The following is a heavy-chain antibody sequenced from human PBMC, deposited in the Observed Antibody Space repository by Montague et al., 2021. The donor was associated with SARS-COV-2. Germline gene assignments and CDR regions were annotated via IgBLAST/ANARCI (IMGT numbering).Heavy chain of an antibody. J-gene: IGHJ4*02. CDR3: ARGFRTVEMPTISFDY. CDR1: GESVSGFY. V-gene: IGHV4-34*01. D-gene: IGHD5-24*01. CDR2: INHSGSP. Sequence: SETLSLTCSVYGESVSGFYWGWIRQPPGEGLEWLGEINHSGSPNYNPSLKSRVTMPLDTSKNQFSLKLSSVTAADTAVYFCARGFRTVEMPTISFDYWGQGTLVTVSS.